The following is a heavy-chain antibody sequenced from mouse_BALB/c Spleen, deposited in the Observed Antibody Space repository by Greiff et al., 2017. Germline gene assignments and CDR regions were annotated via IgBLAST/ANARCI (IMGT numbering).Heavy chain of an antibody. CDR1: GFTFSSYA. V-gene: IGHV5-6-5*01. CDR2: ISSGGST. Sequence: EVMLVESGGGLVKPGGSLKLSCAASGFTFSSYAMSWVRQTPEKRLEWVASISSGGSTYYPDSVKGRFTISRDNARNILYLQMSSLRSEDTAMYYCARLYYDYAHWYFDVWGAGTTVTVSS. D-gene: IGHD2-4*01. J-gene: IGHJ1*01. CDR3: ARLYYDYAHWYFDV.